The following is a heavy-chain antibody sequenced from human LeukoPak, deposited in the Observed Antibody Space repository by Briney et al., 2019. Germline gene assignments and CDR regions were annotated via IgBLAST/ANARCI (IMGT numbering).Heavy chain of an antibody. CDR2: FDPEDGET. Sequence: ASVKVSCKVSGYTLTELSMHWVRQAPGKGLEWMGGFDPEDGETIYAQKFQGRVTMTENTSTDTAYMELSSLRSEDTAVYYCATENWGEGNYYYMDVWGKGTTVTVSS. D-gene: IGHD7-27*01. V-gene: IGHV1-24*01. CDR1: GYTLTELS. CDR3: ATENWGEGNYYYMDV. J-gene: IGHJ6*03.